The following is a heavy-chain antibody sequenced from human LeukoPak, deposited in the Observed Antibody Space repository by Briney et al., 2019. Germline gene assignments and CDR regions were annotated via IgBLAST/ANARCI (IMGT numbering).Heavy chain of an antibody. CDR2: IYYSGST. J-gene: IGHJ4*02. V-gene: IGHV4-59*01. CDR1: GGSISSYY. D-gene: IGHD4-23*01. CDR3: ARVQAYGGKGYFDY. Sequence: SETLSLTCTVSGGSISSYYWSWVRQPPGKGLEWIGYIYYSGSTNYNPSLKSRVTISVDTSKNQFSLKLSSVTAADTAVYYCARVQAYGGKGYFDYWGQGTLVTVSS.